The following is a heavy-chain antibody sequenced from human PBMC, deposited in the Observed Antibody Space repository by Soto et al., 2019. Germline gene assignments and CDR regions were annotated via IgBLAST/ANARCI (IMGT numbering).Heavy chain of an antibody. Sequence: QVQLVESGGGVVQPGRSLRLSCAASGFTFSYYALHWVRQAPGKGPEWVAYMSNDGGEKLYADSVKGRFTISRDNSKNTLYLDMNSLRAEDTAVYYCARAGGGYLDFWGQGTLVTVSS. CDR1: GFTFSYYA. CDR3: ARAGGGYLDF. D-gene: IGHD2-15*01. CDR2: MSNDGGEK. V-gene: IGHV3-30*04. J-gene: IGHJ4*02.